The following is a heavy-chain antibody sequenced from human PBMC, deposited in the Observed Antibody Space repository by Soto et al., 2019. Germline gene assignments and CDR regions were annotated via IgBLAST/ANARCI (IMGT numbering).Heavy chain of an antibody. CDR3: ARGISSDPPIYWYFDL. J-gene: IGHJ2*01. CDR2: IYYSGST. CDR1: GGSISSYY. Sequence: QVQLQESGPGLVKPSETLSLTCTVSGGSISSYYWSWIRQPPGKGLEWIGYIYYSGSTNYNPSLKSRVTISVDTSKNQFSLKLSSVTAADTAVYYCARGISSDPPIYWYFDLWGRGTLVTVSS. V-gene: IGHV4-59*01. D-gene: IGHD2-21*02.